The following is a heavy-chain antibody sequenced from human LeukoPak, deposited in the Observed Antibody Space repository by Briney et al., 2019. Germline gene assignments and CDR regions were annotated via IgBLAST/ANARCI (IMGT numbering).Heavy chain of an antibody. CDR1: GGSFSGYY. D-gene: IGHD3-22*01. CDR2: IYYSGST. Sequence: SETLSLTCAVYGGSFSGYYWSWIRQHPGKGLEWIGYIYYSGSTYYNPSLKSRVTISVDTSKNQFSLKLSSVTAADTAVYYCAREGYYYDSSGYYLFDYWGQGTLVTVSS. CDR3: AREGYYYDSSGYYLFDY. J-gene: IGHJ4*02. V-gene: IGHV4-31*11.